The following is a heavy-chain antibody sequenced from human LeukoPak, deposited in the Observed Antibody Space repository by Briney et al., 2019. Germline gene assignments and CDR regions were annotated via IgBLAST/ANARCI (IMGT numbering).Heavy chain of an antibody. V-gene: IGHV3-7*03. CDR1: GGSISSYY. Sequence: ETLSLTCTVSGGSISSYYWSWIRQPPGKGLEWVANIKQDGSEKYYVDSVKGRFTISRDNAKNSLYLQMNSLRTEDMALYYCAKSPVAALLWYYFDYWGQGTLVTVSS. CDR3: AKSPVAALLWYYFDY. D-gene: IGHD6-19*01. CDR2: IKQDGSEK. J-gene: IGHJ4*02.